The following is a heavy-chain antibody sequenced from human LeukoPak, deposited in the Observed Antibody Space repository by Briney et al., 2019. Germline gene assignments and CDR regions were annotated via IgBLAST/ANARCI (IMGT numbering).Heavy chain of an antibody. V-gene: IGHV3-23*01. CDR3: AKGDGLVGATTFDY. J-gene: IGHJ4*02. D-gene: IGHD1-26*01. CDR2: ISGSGGST. CDR1: GFTFSSYA. Sequence: GGSLRLSCAASGFTFSSYAMSWVRQAPGKGLEWVSCISGSGGSTYYADSVKGRFTISRDNSKNTLYLQMNSLRAEDTAVYYCAKGDGLVGATTFDYWGQGTLVTVSS.